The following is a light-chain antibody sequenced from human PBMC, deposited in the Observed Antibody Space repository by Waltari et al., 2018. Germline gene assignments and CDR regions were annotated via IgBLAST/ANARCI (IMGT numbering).Light chain of an antibody. CDR3: LSADSSGTYV. Sequence: SYELTQPPSVSVSLGQMARITCSGEAFTKNLAYWYHQKPGQFPVMVIYKESERPSGIPERFSGSSSGTIVTLTISGVQAEDEADYYCLSADSSGTYVFGTGTKVTVL. V-gene: IGLV3-16*01. CDR1: AFTKNL. CDR2: KES. J-gene: IGLJ1*01.